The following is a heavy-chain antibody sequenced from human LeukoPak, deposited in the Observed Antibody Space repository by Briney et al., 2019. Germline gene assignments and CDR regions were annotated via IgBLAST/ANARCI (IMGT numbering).Heavy chain of an antibody. CDR3: ATLVDCSSTSCPGWDY. CDR2: INHSGST. V-gene: IGHV4-34*01. Sequence: SETLSLTCAVYGGSFSGYYWSWIRQPPGKGLEWIGEINHSGSTNYNPSLKSRVTISVDTSKNQFSLKLSSVTAADTAVYYCATLVDCSSTSCPGWDYWGQGALVTVSS. D-gene: IGHD2-2*01. CDR1: GGSFSGYY. J-gene: IGHJ4*02.